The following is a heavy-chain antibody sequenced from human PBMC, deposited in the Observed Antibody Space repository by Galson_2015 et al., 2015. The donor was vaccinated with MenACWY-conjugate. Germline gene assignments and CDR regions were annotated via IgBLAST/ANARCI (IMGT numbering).Heavy chain of an antibody. CDR3: AREGRNWNPDY. J-gene: IGHJ4*02. V-gene: IGHV1-46*01. CDR2: INPSGGSI. D-gene: IGHD1-1*01. CDR1: GCTFIDYY. Sequence: SVKVSCKASGCTFIDYYMHWVRQAPGQGLEWMGIINPSGGSISYAQKFRGRVTMTRDTSTSTVYMELSSLTSDDTALYYCAREGRNWNPDYWGQGTLVTVSS.